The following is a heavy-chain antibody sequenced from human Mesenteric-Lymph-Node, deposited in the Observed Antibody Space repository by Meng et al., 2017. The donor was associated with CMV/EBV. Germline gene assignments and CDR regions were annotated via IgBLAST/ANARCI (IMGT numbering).Heavy chain of an antibody. V-gene: IGHV3-23*01. CDR2: IRGSGVIT. Sequence: GGSLRLSCAASGFSFSDYVMSWVRQAPGKGLEWVSLIRGSGVITNYADSVKGRFTISRDNSKNKVYLQMNSLRAEDTAVYYCAKGGFGVVPFHPWGQGTLVTVSS. CDR3: AKGGFGVVPFHP. CDR1: GFSFSDYV. D-gene: IGHD3-3*01. J-gene: IGHJ5*02.